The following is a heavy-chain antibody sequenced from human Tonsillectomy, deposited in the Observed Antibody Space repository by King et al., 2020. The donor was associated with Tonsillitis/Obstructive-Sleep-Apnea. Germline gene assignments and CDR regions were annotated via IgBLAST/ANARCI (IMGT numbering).Heavy chain of an antibody. Sequence: QLVRSGAEVKKPGESRKNSCKGSVYRFTSDWIGGVRQRPGKGGEGMCNCFPGDSDTRYSPSFKGQFTTSADKPISTAYLQWSSLKASDTAIYYCARSAPGTGNTPFEYWGQGTLVTVSS. CDR1: VYRFTSDW. V-gene: IGHV5-51*01. CDR2: CFPGDSDT. D-gene: IGHD1-7*01. CDR3: ARSAPGTGNTPFEY. J-gene: IGHJ4*02.